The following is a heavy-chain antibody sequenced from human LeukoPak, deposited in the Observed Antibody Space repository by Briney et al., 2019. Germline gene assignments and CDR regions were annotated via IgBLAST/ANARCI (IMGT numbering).Heavy chain of an antibody. Sequence: GGSLRLSCTVSGFTFSSYIMHWVRQAPGKGLEWVAVISYDGSNAYYTDSVKGRFTISRDNSENTLFLQMNNLGGEDTAVYYCARDKGTIWNPRNDPFDMWGQGTMVTVSP. CDR1: GFTFSSYI. CDR3: ARDKGTIWNPRNDPFDM. V-gene: IGHV3-30*10. CDR2: ISYDGSNA. D-gene: IGHD1-1*01. J-gene: IGHJ3*02.